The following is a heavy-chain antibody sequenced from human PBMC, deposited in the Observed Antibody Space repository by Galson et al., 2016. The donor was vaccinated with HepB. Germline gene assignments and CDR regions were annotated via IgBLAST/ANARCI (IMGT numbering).Heavy chain of an antibody. J-gene: IGHJ4*02. CDR1: GFTFSSYA. CDR2: ISGSGDTA. D-gene: IGHD1-14*01. CDR3: AKGVHQQNPYYFDS. V-gene: IGHV3-23*01. Sequence: SLRLSCAASGFTFSSYAMSWVRQAPGKGLEWVSAISGSGDTAFYTDSVKGRFTISRDNSENTLYLQMNSLRAGDTALYYCAKGVHQQNPYYFDSWGQGILVTVSA.